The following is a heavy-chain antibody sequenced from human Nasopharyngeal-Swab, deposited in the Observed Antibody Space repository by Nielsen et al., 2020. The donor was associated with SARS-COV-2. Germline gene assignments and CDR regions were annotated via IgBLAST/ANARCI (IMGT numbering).Heavy chain of an antibody. CDR1: GGSVRSGSYY. Sequence: SATLSLTCIVSGGSVRSGSYYWRWIRQHPGKEQVWIGYIYYSGSTNYNPSLRRRVTISVDTSKNQFSLKLSSVTAADTAVYYCARAQRYCSGGSCYFSSSYYFDYWGQGTLVTVSS. J-gene: IGHJ4*02. V-gene: IGHV4-61*01. D-gene: IGHD2-15*01. CDR3: ARAQRYCSGGSCYFSSSYYFDY. CDR2: IYYSGST.